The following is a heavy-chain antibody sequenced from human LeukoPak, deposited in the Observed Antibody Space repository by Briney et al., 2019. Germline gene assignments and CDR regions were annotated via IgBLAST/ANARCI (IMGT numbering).Heavy chain of an antibody. J-gene: IGHJ6*03. Sequence: GGSLRLSCAASGFTFSSYGMSWVRQAPGKGLEWVSYISSSSSTIYYADSVKGRFTISRDNAKNSLYLQMNSLRAEDTAVYYCARDGTYYDFWSGYYRSSYYYYMDVWGKGTTVTVSS. CDR2: ISSSSSTI. CDR1: GFTFSSYG. V-gene: IGHV3-48*01. D-gene: IGHD3-3*01. CDR3: ARDGTYYDFWSGYYRSSYYYYMDV.